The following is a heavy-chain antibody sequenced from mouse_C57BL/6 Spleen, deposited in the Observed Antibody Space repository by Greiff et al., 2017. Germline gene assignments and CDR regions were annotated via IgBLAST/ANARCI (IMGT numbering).Heavy chain of an antibody. CDR1: GYTFTDYY. Sequence: VQLQQSGPELVKPGASVKISCMASGYTFTDYYINWVKQRPGQGLEWIGWIFPGSGSTYYNEKFKGKATLTVDKSSSTAYMLLSSLTSEDSAVYFCARGAYYYGSSDYYAMDYWGQGTSVTVSS. D-gene: IGHD1-1*01. CDR2: IFPGSGST. V-gene: IGHV1-75*01. CDR3: ARGAYYYGSSDYYAMDY. J-gene: IGHJ4*01.